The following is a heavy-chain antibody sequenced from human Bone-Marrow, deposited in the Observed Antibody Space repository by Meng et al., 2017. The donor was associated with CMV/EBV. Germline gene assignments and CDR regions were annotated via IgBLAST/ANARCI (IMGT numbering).Heavy chain of an antibody. D-gene: IGHD2-2*01. J-gene: IGHJ4*02. CDR2: INPSSGST. V-gene: IGHV1-46*01. CDR3: ASGGVVPSAIPDY. CDR1: GNTFTTHY. Sequence: ASVKVSCKASGNTFTTHYVHWVRQAPGQGLEWMGIINPSSGSTIHAQRFQGRVTMTRDTSTSTVYRELNSLRSEDTAVYYCASGGVVPSAIPDYWGQGTLVTVSS.